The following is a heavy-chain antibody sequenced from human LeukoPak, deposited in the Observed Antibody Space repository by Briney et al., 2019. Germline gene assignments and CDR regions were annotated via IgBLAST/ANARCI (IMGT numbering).Heavy chain of an antibody. Sequence: PLETLPLTCTVSGGSISSYYWSWIRQPPGKGLEWIGYIYYSGSTNYNPSLKSRVTISVDTSKNQFSLKLSSVTAADTAVYYCARRNWFDYWGQGTLVTVSS. D-gene: IGHD1-1*01. CDR2: IYYSGST. CDR1: GGSISSYY. J-gene: IGHJ4*02. CDR3: ARRNWFDY. V-gene: IGHV4-59*08.